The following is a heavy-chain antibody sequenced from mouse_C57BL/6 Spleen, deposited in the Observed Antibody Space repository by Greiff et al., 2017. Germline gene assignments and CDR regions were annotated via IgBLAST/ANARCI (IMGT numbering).Heavy chain of an antibody. CDR2: ILPGSGST. V-gene: IGHV1-9*01. CDR3: ARGRAYGSSPAWFAY. CDR1: GYTFTGYW. Sequence: VQLQQSGAELMKPGASVKLSCKATGYTFTGYWIEWVKQRPGHGLEWIGEILPGSGSTTYNEKFKGKATFTADTSSNTAYMQLSSLTTEDSAIYYCARGRAYGSSPAWFAYWGQGTLVTVSA. D-gene: IGHD1-1*01. J-gene: IGHJ3*01.